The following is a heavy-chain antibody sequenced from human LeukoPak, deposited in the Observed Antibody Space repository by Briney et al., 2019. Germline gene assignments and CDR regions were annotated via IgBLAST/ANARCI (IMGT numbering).Heavy chain of an antibody. D-gene: IGHD4/OR15-4a*01. CDR3: ARDHLPAGAPGYYMDV. CDR2: IYNSGIT. Sequence: ASETLSLTCTVSGGSVSSHFWSWIRQPPGKGLEWIGYIYNSGITNYNPSLKSRVTMSVDTSKDQFSLMLRSVTAADTAVYYCARDHLPAGAPGYYMDVWGKGTTVTVSS. J-gene: IGHJ6*03. CDR1: GGSVSSHF. V-gene: IGHV4-59*02.